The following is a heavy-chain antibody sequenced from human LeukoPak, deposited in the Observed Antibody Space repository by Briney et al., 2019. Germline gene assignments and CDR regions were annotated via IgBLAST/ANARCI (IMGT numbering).Heavy chain of an antibody. Sequence: ASATVSCKASGYSFTIYYIHWVRQAPGQGLEWMGIINPSGGSTNYAQNFQGRVTMTRDTSTTTVYMDLSSLRSEDTAVYYCARGDSSGYYDYWGQGTLVTVSS. J-gene: IGHJ4*02. D-gene: IGHD3-22*01. CDR3: ARGDSSGYYDY. V-gene: IGHV1-46*01. CDR2: INPSGGST. CDR1: GYSFTIYY.